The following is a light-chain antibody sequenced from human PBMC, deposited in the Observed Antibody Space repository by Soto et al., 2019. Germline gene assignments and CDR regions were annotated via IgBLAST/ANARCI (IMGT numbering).Light chain of an antibody. CDR1: QDIGNF. CDR3: QQTRAFPRT. V-gene: IGKV1-12*01. J-gene: IGKJ1*01. Sequence: DIQMTQSPSSVSASVGDRVTITCRASQDIGNFLAWYQQTPGKAPKLLIHGASSLYRGVASRFSGGGTGTDFTLTLISLQPEDFATYYCQQTRAFPRTFGQGTKV. CDR2: GAS.